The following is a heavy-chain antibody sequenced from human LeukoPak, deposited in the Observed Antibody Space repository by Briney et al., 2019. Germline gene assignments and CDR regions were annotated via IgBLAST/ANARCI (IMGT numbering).Heavy chain of an antibody. CDR1: GGSISSYY. CDR3: ASFKRGYDFWSGYQFDY. Sequence: PSETLSLTYTVSGGSISSYYWSWIRQPPGKGLEWIGYIYYSGSTNCNPSLKSRVTISVDTSKNQFSLKLSSVTAADTAVYYCASFKRGYDFWSGYQFDYWGQGTLVTVSS. J-gene: IGHJ4*02. V-gene: IGHV4-59*01. D-gene: IGHD3-3*01. CDR2: IYYSGST.